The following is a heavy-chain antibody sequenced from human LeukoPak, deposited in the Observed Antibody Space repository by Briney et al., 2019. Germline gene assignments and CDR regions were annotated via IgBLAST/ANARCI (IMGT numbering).Heavy chain of an antibody. J-gene: IGHJ3*02. D-gene: IGHD3-3*01. CDR3: ARVKGVSGYFGQAAFDI. CDR1: GGSFSTYY. CDR2: INHSGST. Sequence: SETLSLTCAVYGGSFSTYYWSWIRQPPGKGLEWIGEINHSGSTNYNPSLKSRVTISVDTSKNQFSLKLSSVTAADTAVYYCARVKGVSGYFGQAAFDIWGQGTMVTVSS. V-gene: IGHV4-34*01.